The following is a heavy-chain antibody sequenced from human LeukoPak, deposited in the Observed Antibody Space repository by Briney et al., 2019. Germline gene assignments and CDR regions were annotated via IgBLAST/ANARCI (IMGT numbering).Heavy chain of an antibody. D-gene: IGHD6-13*01. CDR3: AKSIAAAATGGYFDY. CDR2: ISYDGSNK. Sequence: PGGSLRLSCAASGFTFSSYAMHWVRQAPGKGLEWVAVISYDGSNKYYADSVKGRFTISRDNAKNSLDLQMNSLRAEDTAVYYCAKSIAAAATGGYFDYWGQGTLVTVSS. CDR1: GFTFSSYA. V-gene: IGHV3-30-3*02. J-gene: IGHJ4*02.